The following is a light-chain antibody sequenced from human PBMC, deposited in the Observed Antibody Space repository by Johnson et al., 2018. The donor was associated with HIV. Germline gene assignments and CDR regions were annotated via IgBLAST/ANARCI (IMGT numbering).Light chain of an antibody. V-gene: IGLV1-51*02. CDR3: GTWDRSLSTGGV. J-gene: IGLJ1*01. CDR2: KDN. CDR1: SSTIGNNF. Sequence: QSVLTQPPSVSAAPGQKVTISCSGSSSTIGNNFVSWYQVLPGTAPKLLIYKDNERPSGIPDRFSGSKSGTSATLGINGLQTGDAADYYCGTWDRSLSTGGVFGTGTKVTVL.